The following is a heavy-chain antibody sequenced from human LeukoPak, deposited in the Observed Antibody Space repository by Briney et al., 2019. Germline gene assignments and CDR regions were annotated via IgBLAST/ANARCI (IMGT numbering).Heavy chain of an antibody. V-gene: IGHV1-2*02. J-gene: IGHJ3*02. CDR3: ASGSGSYYSNDAFDI. CDR2: INPTSGGT. CDR1: GYTFTGSY. D-gene: IGHD1-26*01. Sequence: ASVKVSCKASGYTFTGSYMHWVRQAPGQGLEWMGWINPTSGGTNYAQKFQGRVTMTRDTSISTAYMELSRLRSDDTAVYYCASGSGSYYSNDAFDIWGQGTMVTVSS.